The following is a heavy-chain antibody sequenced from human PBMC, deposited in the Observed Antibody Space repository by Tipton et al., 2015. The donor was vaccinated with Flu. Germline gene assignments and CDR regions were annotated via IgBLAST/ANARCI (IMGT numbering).Heavy chain of an antibody. V-gene: IGHV4-59*08. CDR3: ARRSTTAAPHYFDY. CDR2: TYYSGST. D-gene: IGHD1-1*01. Sequence: LRLSCTVSGGSISSYYWSWIRQPPGKGLEWIGYTYYSGSTNYNPSLKSRVTISVDTSKNQFSLNLASVTAADTAVYYCARRSTTAAPHYFDYWGQGILVTVSS. CDR1: GGSISSYY. J-gene: IGHJ4*02.